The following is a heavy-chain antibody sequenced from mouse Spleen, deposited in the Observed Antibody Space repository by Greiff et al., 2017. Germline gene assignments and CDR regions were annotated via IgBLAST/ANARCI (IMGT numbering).Heavy chain of an antibody. CDR1: GYTFTSYW. CDR2: IDPSDSYT. D-gene: IGHD3-2*02. CDR3: ARKEDSSGYCAMDY. Sequence: VQLQQPGAELVKPGASVKLSCKASGYTFTSYWMQWVKQRPGQGLEWIGEIDPSDSYTNYNQKFKGKATLTVDTSSSTAYMQLSSLTSEDSAVYYCARKEDSSGYCAMDYWGQGTSVTVSS. J-gene: IGHJ4*01. V-gene: IGHV1-50*01.